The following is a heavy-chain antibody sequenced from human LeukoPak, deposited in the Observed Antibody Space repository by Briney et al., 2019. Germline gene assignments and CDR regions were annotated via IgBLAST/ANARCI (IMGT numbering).Heavy chain of an antibody. CDR1: VYTFTVYY. V-gene: IGHV1-2*02. CDR2: INPNSGGT. Sequence: ASVTVSFKSSVYTFTVYYMHWMRQAPGQGREWMGWINPNSGGTNYAQKFQGRVTMNRDTSISTAYMELSRLRYDDTAVYYCARDIGYCSGGSGYPRYYFDYWGQGTRVTVA. CDR3: ARDIGYCSGGSGYPRYYFDY. J-gene: IGHJ4*02. D-gene: IGHD2-15*01.